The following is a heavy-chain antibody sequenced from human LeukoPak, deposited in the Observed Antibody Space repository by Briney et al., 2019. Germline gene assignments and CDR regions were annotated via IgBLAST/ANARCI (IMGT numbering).Heavy chain of an antibody. CDR2: IYHSGST. Sequence: RPSETLSLTCTVSGGSISSGYYWGWIRQPPGKGLEWIGSIYHSGSTYYNPSLKSRVTISVDTSKNQFSLKLSSVTAADTAVYYCARDLIAGCSSTSCYDAFDIWGQGTMVTVSS. CDR1: GGSISSGYY. D-gene: IGHD2-2*01. J-gene: IGHJ3*02. V-gene: IGHV4-38-2*02. CDR3: ARDLIAGCSSTSCYDAFDI.